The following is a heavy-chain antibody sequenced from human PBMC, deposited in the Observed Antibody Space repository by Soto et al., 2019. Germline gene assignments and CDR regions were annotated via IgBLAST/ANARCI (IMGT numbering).Heavy chain of an antibody. CDR2: IYHVEST. D-gene: IGHD6-19*01. Sequence: PSETLPLTCTVSGGSISNSYYYWGWIRQPPGKGLEWIGSIYHVESTNYNPSLKSRISISVDTSKNQYSLRLTSVTAADPAIYDCSRRIGVGGTTGLWFDPGG. CDR1: GGSISNSYYY. J-gene: IGHJ5*02. CDR3: SRRIGVGGTTGLWFDP. V-gene: IGHV4-39*01.